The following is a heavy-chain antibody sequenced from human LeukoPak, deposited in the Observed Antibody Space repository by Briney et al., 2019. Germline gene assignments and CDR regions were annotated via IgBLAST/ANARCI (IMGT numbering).Heavy chain of an antibody. D-gene: IGHD3-16*01. V-gene: IGHV3-74*01. CDR3: ARDGGLGNNWFDP. CDR1: GFTFTSYW. Sequence: GSLRLSCAASGFTFTSYWMHWVRQAPGKGLVWVSRVNSDESRTSYVDSVKGRFTISRDNAKNTLYLQMNSLRVEDTAVYYCARDGGLGNNWFDPWGQGALVTVSS. J-gene: IGHJ5*01. CDR2: VNSDESRT.